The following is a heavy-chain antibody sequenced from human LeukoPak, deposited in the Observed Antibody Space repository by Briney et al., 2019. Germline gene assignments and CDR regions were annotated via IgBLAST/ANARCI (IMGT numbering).Heavy chain of an antibody. J-gene: IGHJ2*01. CDR2: LFSTVTT. Sequence: PSQTRSLTCALAGGSLKNSLWNWIRQPAGKRLEWIGRLFSTVTTVHGPALYSNPSLRSGVFMSVDVSKNQFSLTLTSVTAADTAVYCCARVGSTGWYFDLWGRGSLVTVSS. V-gene: IGHV4-4*07. D-gene: IGHD2-8*02. CDR1: GGSLKNSL. CDR3: ARVGSTGWYFDL.